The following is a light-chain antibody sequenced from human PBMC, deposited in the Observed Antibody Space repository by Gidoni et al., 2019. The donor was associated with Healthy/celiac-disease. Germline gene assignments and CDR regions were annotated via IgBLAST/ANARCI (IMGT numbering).Light chain of an antibody. Sequence: EIGMTQPPSTLSASPGERATLSCRASQSVSSNLAWYQQKPGQAPRLLIYGASTRATGIPARFSGSGSGTEFTLTISSLQSEDFAIYYCQQYYNWSWTFGQGTKVEIK. V-gene: IGKV3-15*01. CDR2: GAS. CDR1: QSVSSN. J-gene: IGKJ1*01. CDR3: QQYYNWSWT.